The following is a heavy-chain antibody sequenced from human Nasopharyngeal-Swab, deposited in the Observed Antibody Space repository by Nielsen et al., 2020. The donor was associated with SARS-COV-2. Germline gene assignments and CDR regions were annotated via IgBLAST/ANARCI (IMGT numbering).Heavy chain of an antibody. Sequence: WIRQPPGKGLEWIGEIYHSGSTNYNPSLKSRVTISVDTSKNQFSLKLSSVTAADTAVYYCARVAPLSTMVRGVHYGMDVWGQGTTVTVSS. CDR3: ARVAPLSTMVRGVHYGMDV. V-gene: IGHV4-34*13. CDR2: IYHSGST. J-gene: IGHJ6*02. D-gene: IGHD3-10*01.